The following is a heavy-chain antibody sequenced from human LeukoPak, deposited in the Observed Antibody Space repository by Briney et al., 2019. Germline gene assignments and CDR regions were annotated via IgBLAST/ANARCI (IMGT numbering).Heavy chain of an antibody. D-gene: IGHD3/OR15-3a*01. CDR3: ARYEFL. V-gene: IGHV3-7*01. CDR1: RSTFSTSW. CDR2: IKQDGSEK. J-gene: IGHJ4*02. Sequence: GSLRLSCAASRSTFSTSWMSWVRQAPGNVLEWVGIIKQDGSEKYYVDSVKGRFTISRDNAKNSMYLQINSLRGEDTAVYYCARYEFLGGQGTLVTVSS.